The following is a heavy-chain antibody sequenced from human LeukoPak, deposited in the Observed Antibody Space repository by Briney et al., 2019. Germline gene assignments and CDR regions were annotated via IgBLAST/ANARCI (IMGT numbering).Heavy chain of an antibody. CDR3: GGSAGVDPFDY. CDR2: ISSSGSTI. D-gene: IGHD2-8*02. V-gene: IGHV3-11*04. CDR1: GFTCSDYY. J-gene: IGHJ4*02. Sequence: PGGSLRLSCAASGFTCSDYYMSWIRQAPGKGLEWVSYISSSGSTIYYTDSVKGRFTISRDNAKNSLYLQMNSLRAEDTAVYYCGGSAGVDPFDYWGQGTLVTVSS.